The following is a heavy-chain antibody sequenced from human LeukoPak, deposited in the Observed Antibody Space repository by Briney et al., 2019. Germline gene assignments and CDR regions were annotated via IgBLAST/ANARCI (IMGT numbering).Heavy chain of an antibody. J-gene: IGHJ5*02. CDR3: ARGNIAAGKGWFDP. CDR1: GGTFSSYA. D-gene: IGHD6-13*01. CDR2: IIPIFGAA. V-gene: IGHV1-69*01. Sequence: GASVKVSCKASGGTFSSYAISWVRQAPGQGLEWMGGIIPIFGAANYAQKFQGRVTITADESTSTAYMELSSLRSEDTAVYYCARGNIAAGKGWFDPWGQGTLVTVSS.